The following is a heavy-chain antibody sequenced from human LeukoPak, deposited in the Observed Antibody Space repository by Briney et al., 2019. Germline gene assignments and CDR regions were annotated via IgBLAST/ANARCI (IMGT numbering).Heavy chain of an antibody. CDR1: GFTFSSYS. J-gene: IGHJ4*02. Sequence: GGSLRLSCAASGFTFSSYSMNWVRQAPGKGLEWVSYISSSSSTIYYADSVKGRFTISRDNAKNSLYLQMNSLRAEDTAVYYCARDLHTLYYYDSRGYNAPLLYWGQGTLVTVSS. CDR2: ISSSSSTI. V-gene: IGHV3-48*04. D-gene: IGHD3-22*01. CDR3: ARDLHTLYYYDSRGYNAPLLY.